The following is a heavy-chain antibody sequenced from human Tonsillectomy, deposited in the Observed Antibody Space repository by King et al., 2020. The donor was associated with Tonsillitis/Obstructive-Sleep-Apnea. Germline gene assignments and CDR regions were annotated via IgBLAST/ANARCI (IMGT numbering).Heavy chain of an antibody. CDR2: ISVSGGKT. V-gene: IGHV3-23*04. Sequence: VQLVESGGGLVQPGGSLRLSCAASGFTFSSCSMSWVRQPPGKGLEGVSTISVSGGKTYYADSVKGRFSISRDISENTLYLQMNSLRAEDTAVYYCVKGGWGSVSDYWGQGTLVTVSS. CDR3: VKGGWGSVSDY. J-gene: IGHJ4*02. CDR1: GFTFSSCS. D-gene: IGHD1-26*01.